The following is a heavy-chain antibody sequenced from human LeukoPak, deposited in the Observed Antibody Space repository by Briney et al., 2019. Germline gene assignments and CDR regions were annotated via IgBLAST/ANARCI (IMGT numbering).Heavy chain of an antibody. CDR2: ISDSGTYI. CDR3: ARAEGIAASGD. Sequence: PGGSLRLSCAASGFTFNAYSMHWVRQAPGKGLEWVSSISDSGTYIYYADSLKGRFTISRDNAKNSLYLQMNSLRAEDTAVYYCARAEGIAASGDWGQGTLVTVSS. V-gene: IGHV3-21*01. CDR1: GFTFNAYS. J-gene: IGHJ4*02. D-gene: IGHD6-13*01.